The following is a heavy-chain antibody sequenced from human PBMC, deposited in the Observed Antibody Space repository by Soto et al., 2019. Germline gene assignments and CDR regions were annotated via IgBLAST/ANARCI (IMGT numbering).Heavy chain of an antibody. J-gene: IGHJ3*02. D-gene: IGHD4-17*01. CDR3: ARESYGDYASNDHDAFDI. V-gene: IGHV1-18*01. CDR2: ISAYNGNT. Sequence: ASVKVSCKASGYTFTSYGISWVRQAPGQGLEWMGWISAYNGNTNYAQKLQGRVTMTTDTSTSTAYMEQRSLRSDDTAVYYCARESYGDYASNDHDAFDIWGQGTMVTVSS. CDR1: GYTFTSYG.